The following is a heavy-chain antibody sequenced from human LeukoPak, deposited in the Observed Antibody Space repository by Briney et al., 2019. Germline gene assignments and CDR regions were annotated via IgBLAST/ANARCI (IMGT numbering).Heavy chain of an antibody. CDR1: GFTVSSNY. V-gene: IGHV3-66*01. CDR2: IYSGGST. Sequence: GGSLRLSCAASGFTVSSNYMSWVRQAPVKGLEWVSVIYSGGSTYYADSVKGRFTISRDNSKNTLYLQMNSLRAEDTAVYYCARDYYGSGSYKDYWGQGTLVTVSS. D-gene: IGHD3-10*01. CDR3: ARDYYGSGSYKDY. J-gene: IGHJ4*02.